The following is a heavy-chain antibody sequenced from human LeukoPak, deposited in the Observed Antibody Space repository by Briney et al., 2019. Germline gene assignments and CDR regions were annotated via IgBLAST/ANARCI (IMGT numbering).Heavy chain of an antibody. J-gene: IGHJ6*02. CDR1: GGTFGNNT. CDR3: ARIPSGDVGILVVMYYYHGMDV. Sequence: ASVKVSCKASGGTFGNNTISWVRQAPGQGLEWMGRIIPMFDITNYAEKLQGRVTITADKSTRTVYMELSSLRSEDTAVYYCARIPSGDVGILVVMYYYHGMDVWGQGTAVTVSS. D-gene: IGHD2-21*01. V-gene: IGHV1-69*02. CDR2: IIPMFDIT.